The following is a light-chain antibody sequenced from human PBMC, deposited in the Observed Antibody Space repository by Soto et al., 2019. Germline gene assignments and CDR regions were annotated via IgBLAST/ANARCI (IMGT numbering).Light chain of an antibody. Sequence: QSALTQPASVSGFPGQSITISCTGTSSDVGSYNLVSWYQQHPGKAPKLMIYEGRKRPSGVSNRFSGSKSGNTASLTISGLQAEDEADYYCCSYAGSSTYVVFGGGTKLTVL. J-gene: IGLJ2*01. CDR1: SSDVGSYNL. V-gene: IGLV2-23*01. CDR3: CSYAGSSTYVV. CDR2: EGR.